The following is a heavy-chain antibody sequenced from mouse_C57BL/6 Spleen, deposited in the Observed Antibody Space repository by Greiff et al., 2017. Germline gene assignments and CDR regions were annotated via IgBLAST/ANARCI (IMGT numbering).Heavy chain of an antibody. V-gene: IGHV1-63*01. D-gene: IGHD2-4*01. CDR1: GYTFTNYW. J-gene: IGHJ4*01. Sequence: QVQLQQSGAELVRPGTSVKMSCKVSGYTFTNYWIGWAKQRPGHGLEWIGDIYPGGGYTNYNEKFKGKATLTADKSSSTAYMQFSSLTSEDSAIYCFSRYDYDYDGGHYYAMDYWGQGTSVTVSS. CDR2: IYPGGGYT. CDR3: SRYDYDYDGGHYYAMDY.